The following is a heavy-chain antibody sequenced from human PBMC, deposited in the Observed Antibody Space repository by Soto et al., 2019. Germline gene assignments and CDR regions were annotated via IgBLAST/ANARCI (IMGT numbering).Heavy chain of an antibody. D-gene: IGHD2-15*01. CDR3: ARDRRYCSGGSCYAYYYGMDV. J-gene: IGHJ6*02. CDR2: IYYSGST. V-gene: IGHV4-31*03. CDR1: GGSISSGGYY. Sequence: LSLTCTVSGGSISSGGYYWSWIRQHPGKGLEWIGYIYYSGSTYYNPSLKSRVTISVDTSKNQFSLKLSSVTAADTAVHYCARDRRYCSGGSCYAYYYGMDVWGQGTTVTVSS.